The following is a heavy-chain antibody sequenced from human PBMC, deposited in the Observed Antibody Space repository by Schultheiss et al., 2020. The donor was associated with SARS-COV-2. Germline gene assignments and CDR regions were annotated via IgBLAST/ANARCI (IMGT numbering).Heavy chain of an antibody. D-gene: IGHD3-3*01. CDR2: FDPEDGET. Sequence: ASVKVSCKVSGYTLTELSMHWVRQAPGKGLEWMGGFDPEDGETIYAQKFQGRVTITADKSTSTAYMELSRLRSDDTAVYYCARLWSGYYTYYYGMDVWGQGTTVTVSS. CDR1: GYTLTELS. J-gene: IGHJ6*02. CDR3: ARLWSGYYTYYYGMDV. V-gene: IGHV1-24*01.